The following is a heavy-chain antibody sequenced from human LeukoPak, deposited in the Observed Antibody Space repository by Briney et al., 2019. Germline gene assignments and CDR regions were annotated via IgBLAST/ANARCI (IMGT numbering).Heavy chain of an antibody. CDR2: ISSSSSYA. CDR1: GFTFSQYY. Sequence: GGSLRLSCAASGFTFSQYYMTWIRQAPGKGLEWISYISSSSSYANYADSVKGRFTISRDNDKNTVYLQMNSLRVDDTAVYYCARVRHPFGDSCYRDYWGQGTLVTVSS. J-gene: IGHJ4*02. D-gene: IGHD2-15*01. CDR3: ARVRHPFGDSCYRDY. V-gene: IGHV3-11*05.